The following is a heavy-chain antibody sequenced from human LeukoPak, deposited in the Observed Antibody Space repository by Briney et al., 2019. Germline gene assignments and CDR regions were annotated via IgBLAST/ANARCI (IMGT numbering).Heavy chain of an antibody. CDR3: ARDWGEWLLYNDAFDI. CDR1: GGSISSHY. V-gene: IGHV4-59*11. J-gene: IGHJ3*02. CDR2: IYYSGST. Sequence: SETLSLTCTVSGGSISSHYWSWIRQPPGKGLEWIGYIYYSGSTNYNPSLKSRVTISVDTSKNQFSLKLSSVTAADTAVYYCARDWGEWLLYNDAFDIWGQGTMVTVSS. D-gene: IGHD3-3*01.